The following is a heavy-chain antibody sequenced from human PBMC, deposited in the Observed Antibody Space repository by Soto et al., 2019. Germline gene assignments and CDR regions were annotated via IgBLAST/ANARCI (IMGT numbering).Heavy chain of an antibody. Sequence: QVQLQESGPGLVKPSQTLSLTCTVSGDSVSGGYYWSWVRQRPRKGLEWIGYVSPIGTPYYSPSLNSRISISICTAKHQLSLEVRSVTAANTAVYYCARDRGSYGMDVWGQGTTVTVSS. J-gene: IGHJ6*02. V-gene: IGHV4-31*03. CDR3: ARDRGSYGMDV. CDR2: VSPIGTP. CDR1: GDSVSGGYY.